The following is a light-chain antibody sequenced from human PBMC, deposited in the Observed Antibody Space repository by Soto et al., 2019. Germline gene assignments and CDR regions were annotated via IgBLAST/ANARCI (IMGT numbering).Light chain of an antibody. CDR2: DVS. CDR3: SSYTSAKTYV. J-gene: IGLJ1*01. Sequence: QSVLTQPASVSGSPGQSITISCTGTSSDVGAYNYDSWYQQHHPGEAPKLIIYDVSHRPSGVSNRFSGSKSGNTASLTISGLQPEDEADYYCSSYTSAKTYVFGTGTKVTVL. V-gene: IGLV2-14*03. CDR1: SSDVGAYNY.